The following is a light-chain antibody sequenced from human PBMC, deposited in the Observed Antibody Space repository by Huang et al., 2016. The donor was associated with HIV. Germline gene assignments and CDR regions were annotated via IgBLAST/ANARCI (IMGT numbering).Light chain of an antibody. Sequence: EIVMTQSPATLSVSTGQRVTLSCRANMSVSTNLAWYQQRHAQAPRLLIYGSSTRAPGIPARFSGSGSGTDFSLTISSLQSEDFALYYCHQYNNWLLSFGGGTRV. CDR3: HQYNNWLLS. V-gene: IGKV3-15*01. CDR2: GSS. CDR1: MSVSTN. J-gene: IGKJ4*01.